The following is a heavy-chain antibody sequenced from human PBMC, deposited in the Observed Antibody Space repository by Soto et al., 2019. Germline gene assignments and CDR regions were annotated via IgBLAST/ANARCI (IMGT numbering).Heavy chain of an antibody. CDR1: GCTFTSYA. D-gene: IGHD1-1*01. Sequence: SVKVSCKASGCTFTSYAMHWVRQAPGQRLEWMGWIIPILGIANYAQKFQGRVTITADKSTSTAYMELSSLRSEDTAVYYCARASEWPTGDAFDIWGQGTMVTVSS. CDR3: ARASEWPTGDAFDI. CDR2: IIPILGIA. J-gene: IGHJ3*02. V-gene: IGHV1-69*10.